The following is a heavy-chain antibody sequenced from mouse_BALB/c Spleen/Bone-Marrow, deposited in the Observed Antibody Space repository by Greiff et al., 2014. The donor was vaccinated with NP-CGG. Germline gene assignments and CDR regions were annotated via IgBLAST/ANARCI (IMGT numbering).Heavy chain of an antibody. CDR1: GYTFTSYT. Sequence: QVTLKVSAAELARPGASVEMSCKASGYTFTSYTMHWVKQRPGQGLEWIGYINPSSGYTEYNQKSKDKATLTADKSSSTAYMQLSSMTSEDSAVYYCARDDGYLYDTDYWDQGTSVTVSS. J-gene: IGHJ4*01. CDR2: INPSSGYT. V-gene: IGHV1-4*02. D-gene: IGHD2-3*01. CDR3: ARDDGYLYDTDY.